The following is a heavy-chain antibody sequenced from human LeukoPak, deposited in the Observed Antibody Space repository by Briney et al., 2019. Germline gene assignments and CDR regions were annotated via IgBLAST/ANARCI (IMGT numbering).Heavy chain of an antibody. CDR2: ISSSGSTI. V-gene: IGHV3-11*01. CDR3: ARDGWSHWELTPFDY. J-gene: IGHJ4*02. CDR1: GFTFSDYY. D-gene: IGHD1-26*01. Sequence: GGSLRLSCAASGFTFSDYYMSWIRQAPGKGLEWVSYISSSGSTIYYADSVKGRFTISRDNAKNSLYLQMNSLRAEDTAVYYCARDGWSHWELTPFDYWGQGTLVTVSS.